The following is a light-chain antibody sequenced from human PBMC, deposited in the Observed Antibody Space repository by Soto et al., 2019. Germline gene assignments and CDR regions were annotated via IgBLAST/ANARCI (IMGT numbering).Light chain of an antibody. J-gene: IGKJ5*01. CDR2: GAS. CDR1: QSVSSN. CDR3: QQRSNWPIT. V-gene: IGKV3-15*01. Sequence: EIVMTQSPATLSVSTGERATLSCRASQSVSSNLAWYQQKPGQAPRLLIYGASTRATGIPARFSGSGSGTEFTLTISSLQSEDFAVYYCQQRSNWPITFGQGTRLEI.